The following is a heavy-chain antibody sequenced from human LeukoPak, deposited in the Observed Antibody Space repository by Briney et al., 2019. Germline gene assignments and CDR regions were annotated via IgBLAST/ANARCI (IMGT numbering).Heavy chain of an antibody. CDR1: GYTFTSFG. D-gene: IGHD3-3*01. CDR2: ISGYNGNT. V-gene: IGHV1-18*01. J-gene: IGHJ4*02. Sequence: GASVKVSCKASGYTFTSFGISWVRQAPGQGLEWMGWISGYNGNTNYEQKLQGRVTMTTDTSTSTAYMELRSLRSDDTAVYYCAREEITIFGLAGQPDYWGPGTLVTVSS. CDR3: AREEITIFGLAGQPDY.